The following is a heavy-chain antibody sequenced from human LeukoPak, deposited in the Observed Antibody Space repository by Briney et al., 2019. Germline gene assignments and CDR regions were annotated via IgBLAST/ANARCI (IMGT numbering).Heavy chain of an antibody. D-gene: IGHD3-22*01. V-gene: IGHV1-2*02. CDR3: ARYSNYYDSSGYYYVEYFQH. Sequence: GASVKVSCKASGYAFTGYYMHWVRQAPGQGLEWMGWINPNSGGTNYAQKFQGRVTMTRDTSISTAYMELSRLRSDGTAAYYEARYSNYYDSSGYYYVEYFQHWGQGTLVTVSS. CDR2: INPNSGGT. CDR1: GYAFTGYY. J-gene: IGHJ1*01.